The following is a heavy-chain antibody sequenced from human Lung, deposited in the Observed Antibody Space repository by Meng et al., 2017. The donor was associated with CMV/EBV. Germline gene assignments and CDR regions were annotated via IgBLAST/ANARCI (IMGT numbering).Heavy chain of an antibody. V-gene: IGHV1-69*02. CDR3: ASSIFGVVIISPLGY. CDR1: GGTFSSYT. D-gene: IGHD3-3*01. CDR2: IIPILGIA. J-gene: IGHJ4*02. Sequence: QGQLVQSGAVVKKPGSSVKVPCKASGGTFSSYTISWVRQAPGQGLEWMGRIIPILGIANYAQKFQGRVTITADKSTSTAYMELSSLRSEDTAVYYCASSIFGVVIISPLGYWGQGTLVTVSS.